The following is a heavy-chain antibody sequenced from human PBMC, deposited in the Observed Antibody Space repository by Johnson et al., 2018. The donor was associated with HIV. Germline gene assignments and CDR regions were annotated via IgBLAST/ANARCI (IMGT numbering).Heavy chain of an antibody. D-gene: IGHD1-26*01. CDR1: GFTVSSDY. CDR2: IYSSAAT. Sequence: EQLVESGGGLVQPGGSLRLSCAASGFTVSSDYMSWVRQAPGKGLEWVSVIYSSAATNYADSVKGRFTISRDNSKNTLYLHMNSLRAEDTAVYYCARDPYSGSYSAFDIWGQGTMVTVSS. J-gene: IGHJ3*02. CDR3: ARDPYSGSYSAFDI. V-gene: IGHV3-66*01.